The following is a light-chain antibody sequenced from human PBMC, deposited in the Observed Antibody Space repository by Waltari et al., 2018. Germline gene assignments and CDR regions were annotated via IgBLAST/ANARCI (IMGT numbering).Light chain of an antibody. CDR2: YAS. CDR1: QSVGNS. J-gene: IGKJ5*01. Sequence: EIVLTQSPDFQSVTPKEKVTIPCRASQSVGNSLHWYQQKPDQSPKLLIKYASQSLPGVPWRFGGRGSEKDFTLTNNSLEVEDAETDYYDQKSSLPNTLGQGTRLEVK. V-gene: IGKV6-21*01. CDR3: DQKSSLPNT.